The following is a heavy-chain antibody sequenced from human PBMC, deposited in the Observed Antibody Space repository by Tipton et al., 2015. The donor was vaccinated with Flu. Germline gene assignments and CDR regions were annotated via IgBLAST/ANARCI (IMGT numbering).Heavy chain of an antibody. V-gene: IGHV1-8*01. CDR3: ARLGYDFWSGYSNWFDP. Sequence: QLVQSGAEVKKPGAPVKVSCKASGYTFTSYDINWVRQATGQGLGWMGWMNPNSGNTGYAQKFQGRVTMTRNTSISTAYMELSSLRSEDTAVYYCARLGYDFWSGYSNWFDPWGQGTLVTVSS. J-gene: IGHJ5*02. CDR2: MNPNSGNT. D-gene: IGHD3-3*01. CDR1: GYTFTSYD.